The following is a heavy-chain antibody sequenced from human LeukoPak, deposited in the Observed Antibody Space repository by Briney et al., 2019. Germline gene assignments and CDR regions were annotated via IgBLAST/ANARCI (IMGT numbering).Heavy chain of an antibody. CDR2: ISGSGGST. V-gene: IGHV3-23*01. CDR1: GFTFSSYA. Sequence: PGRSLRLSCAASGFTFSSYAMSWVRQAPGKGLEWVSAISGSGGSTYYADSVNGRFTISRDNSKNTLYLQMNSLRAEDTAVYYCAKRYGSGTSCLYIDYWGQGTLVTVSS. CDR3: AKRYGSGTSCLYIDY. J-gene: IGHJ4*02. D-gene: IGHD2-2*01.